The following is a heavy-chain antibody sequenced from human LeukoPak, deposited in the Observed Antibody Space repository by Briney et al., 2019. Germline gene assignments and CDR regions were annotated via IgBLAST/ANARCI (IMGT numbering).Heavy chain of an antibody. V-gene: IGHV3-30*03. CDR3: AHTGWDLGYYFDY. CDR1: GFTFSRYG. CDR2: ISYDGSKK. J-gene: IGHJ4*02. Sequence: GGSLRLSCAASGFTFSRYGVHWVRQAPGKGLEWVAVISYDGSKKYYADSVKGRFTISRDNSKNTLYLQMNSLRAEDTAVYYCAHTGWDLGYYFDYWGQGTLVTVSS. D-gene: IGHD1-26*01.